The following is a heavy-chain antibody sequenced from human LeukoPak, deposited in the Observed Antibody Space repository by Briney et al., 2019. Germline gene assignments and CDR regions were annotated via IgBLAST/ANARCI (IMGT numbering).Heavy chain of an antibody. D-gene: IGHD6-13*01. V-gene: IGHV1-8*01. Sequence: ASVKVSCKASGYTFTSYDINWVRQATGQGLEWMGWMNPNSGSTGYAQKFQGRVTMTRNTSISTAYMELSSLRSEDTAVYYCARGARSSSWRDYYYYGMDVWGQGTTVTVSS. CDR3: ARGARSSSWRDYYYYGMDV. J-gene: IGHJ6*02. CDR1: GYTFTSYD. CDR2: MNPNSGST.